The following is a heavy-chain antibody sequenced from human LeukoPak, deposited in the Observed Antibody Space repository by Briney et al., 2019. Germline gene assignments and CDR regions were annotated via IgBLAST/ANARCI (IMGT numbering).Heavy chain of an antibody. Sequence: PSETLSLTCTVSGGSISSGSYYWSWIRQPAGKGLEWIGRIYTSGSTNYNPSLKSRVTISVDTSKNQFSLKLSSVTAADAAVYYCARESLAAAGTFDYWGQGTLVTVSS. CDR2: IYTSGST. J-gene: IGHJ4*02. CDR3: ARESLAAAGTFDY. D-gene: IGHD6-13*01. V-gene: IGHV4-61*02. CDR1: GGSISSGSYY.